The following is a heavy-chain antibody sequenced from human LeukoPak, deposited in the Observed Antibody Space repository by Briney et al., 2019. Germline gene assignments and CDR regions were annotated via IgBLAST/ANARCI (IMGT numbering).Heavy chain of an antibody. CDR1: GFTFDDYA. J-gene: IGHJ4*02. CDR2: ISGSGGST. V-gene: IGHV3-23*01. CDR3: AKQSSRGLDY. D-gene: IGHD3-22*01. Sequence: GGSLRLSCAASGFTFDDYAMHWVRQAPGKGLEWVSAISGSGGSTYYADSVKGRFTISRDNSKNTLYLQMNSLRAEDTAVYYCAKQSSRGLDYWGQGTLVTVSS.